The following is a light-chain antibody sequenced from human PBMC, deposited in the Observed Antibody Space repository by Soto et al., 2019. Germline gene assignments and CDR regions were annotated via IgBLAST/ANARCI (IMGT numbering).Light chain of an antibody. CDR2: AVN. Sequence: QSALTQPRSVSGSPGQSVTISCTGTSSDVGGYNYVSWYQQHPGKAPKLMIYAVNKRPSGVPDRFSGSKSGNTASLTISGLQADYEADYYCCSSAGHLFVFGSGTKLTVL. J-gene: IGLJ1*01. CDR3: CSSAGHLFV. V-gene: IGLV2-11*01. CDR1: SSDVGGYNY.